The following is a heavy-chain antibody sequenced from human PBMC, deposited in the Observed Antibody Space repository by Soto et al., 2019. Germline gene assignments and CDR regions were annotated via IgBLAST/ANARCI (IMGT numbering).Heavy chain of an antibody. D-gene: IGHD6-13*01. J-gene: IGHJ3*02. V-gene: IGHV4-30-2*01. CDR1: GGSISSGGYS. Sequence: QLQLQESGSGLVKPSQTLSLTCAVSGGSISSGGYSWSWIRQPPGKGLEWIGYIYHSGSTYYNPSLMSRVXXSXDXXKNQFSLKLSSVTAADTAVYYCARGAKLAHDAFDIWGQGTMVTVSS. CDR3: ARGAKLAHDAFDI. CDR2: IYHSGST.